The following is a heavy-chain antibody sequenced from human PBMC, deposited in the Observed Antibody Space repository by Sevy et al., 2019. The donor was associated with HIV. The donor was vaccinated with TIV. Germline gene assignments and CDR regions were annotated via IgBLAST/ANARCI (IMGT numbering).Heavy chain of an antibody. CDR1: GFTFSSYW. J-gene: IGHJ4*02. D-gene: IGHD1-1*01. CDR2: IKQDGSEK. V-gene: IGHV3-7*01. CDR3: ASDGGYNWNDGNYDY. Sequence: GGSLRLSCAASGFTFSSYWMSWVRQAPGKGLEWVANIKQDGSEKYYVDSVKGRFTISRDNAKNSLYLQMNSLRAEDTAVYYCASDGGYNWNDGNYDYWGQGTLVTVSS.